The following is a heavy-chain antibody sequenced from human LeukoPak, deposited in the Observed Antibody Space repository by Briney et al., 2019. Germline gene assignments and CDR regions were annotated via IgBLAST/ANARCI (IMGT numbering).Heavy chain of an antibody. V-gene: IGHV3-21*04. CDR2: ISSSSSYI. CDR1: GFTFSSYN. J-gene: IGHJ4*02. D-gene: IGHD5-24*01. Sequence: GGSLRLSCAASGFTFSSYNMNWVRQAPGKGLEWVSSISSSSSYIYYADPVKGRFTISRDNAKNSLYLQMNSLRAEDTAVYYCARSLRWLQALDYWGQGTLVTVSS. CDR3: ARSLRWLQALDY.